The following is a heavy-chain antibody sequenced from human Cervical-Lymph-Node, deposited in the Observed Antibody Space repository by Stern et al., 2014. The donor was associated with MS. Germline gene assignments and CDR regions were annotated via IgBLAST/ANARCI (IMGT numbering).Heavy chain of an antibody. CDR1: GFTFSSYW. Sequence: EVQLVESGGGLVQPGGSLRLSCAASGFTFSSYWMHWVRQVPGKGLVWVSRINSDGTSRSYADSVKGRCTISRDNAKNTLFLQMNSLRAEDTAVYYCARELEYTNSADYNYYGLDVWGQGTTVTVSS. V-gene: IGHV3-74*01. D-gene: IGHD6-6*01. CDR2: INSDGTSR. J-gene: IGHJ6*02. CDR3: ARELEYTNSADYNYYGLDV.